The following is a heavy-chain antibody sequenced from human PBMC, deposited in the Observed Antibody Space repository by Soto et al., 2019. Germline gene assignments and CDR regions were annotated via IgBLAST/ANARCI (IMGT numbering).Heavy chain of an antibody. V-gene: IGHV4-39*01. CDR2: IYYLGST. Sequence: SETLSLTCSVSGGSINSSNYYWGWIRQPPGKGLEWIGSIYYLGSTYYNPSLKSRVTISVDTSNNQFSLKLSSVTAADTAVYYCARLVEFYGDYGKEYFDYWGQGTLVTVSS. D-gene: IGHD4-17*01. J-gene: IGHJ4*02. CDR3: ARLVEFYGDYGKEYFDY. CDR1: GGSINSSNYY.